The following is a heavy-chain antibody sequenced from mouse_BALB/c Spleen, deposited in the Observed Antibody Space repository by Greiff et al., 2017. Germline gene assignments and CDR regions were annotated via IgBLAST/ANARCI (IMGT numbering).Heavy chain of an antibody. CDR2: IDPETGGT. D-gene: IGHD2-3*01. CDR3: TRRIYDGYYYDAMDY. V-gene: IGHV1-15*01. Sequence: QVHVKQSGAELVRPGASVTLSCKASGYTFTDYEMHWVKQTPVHGLEWIGAIDPETGGTAYNQKFKGKATLTADKSSSTAYMELRSLTSEDSAVYYCTRRIYDGYYYDAMDYWGQGTSVTVSS. CDR1: GYTFTDYE. J-gene: IGHJ4*01.